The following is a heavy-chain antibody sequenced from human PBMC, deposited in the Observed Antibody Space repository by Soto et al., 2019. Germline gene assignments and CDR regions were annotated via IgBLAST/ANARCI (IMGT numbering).Heavy chain of an antibody. V-gene: IGHV1-2*04. CDR1: GYTFTDFD. CDR2: INLNSGGT. CDR3: ARPSRNAFDI. J-gene: IGHJ3*02. Sequence: ASVKVSCKATGYTFTDFDMHWVRQAPGQGLEWMGWINLNSGGTNYAQNFQGWVTMTRDTSISTAYMELSRLRSDDTAVYYCARPSRNAFDIWGQGTMVTVSS.